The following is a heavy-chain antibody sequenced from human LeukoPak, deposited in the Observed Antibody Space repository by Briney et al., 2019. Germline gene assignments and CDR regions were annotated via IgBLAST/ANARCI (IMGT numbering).Heavy chain of an antibody. CDR2: INHSGST. CDR3: ARGNEVVVPAALNWFDP. D-gene: IGHD2-2*01. J-gene: IGHJ5*02. Sequence: SETLSLTCAVSGGSFSVYYWSWIRQPPGKGLEWIGEINHSGSTNYNPSVKSRVTISVDTSKNQFSLKLSSVTAADTAVYYCARGNEVVVPAALNWFDPWGQGTLVTVSS. V-gene: IGHV4-34*01. CDR1: GGSFSVYY.